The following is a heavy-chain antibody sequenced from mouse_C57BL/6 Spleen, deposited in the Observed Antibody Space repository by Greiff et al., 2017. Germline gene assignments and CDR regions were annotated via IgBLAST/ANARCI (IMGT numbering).Heavy chain of an antibody. Sequence: QVQLQQSGAELVKPGASVKISCKASGYTFTDYYINWVKQRPGQGLEWIGKIGPGSGSTYYNEKFKGKATLTADKSSSTAYMQLSSLTSEDSAVYFWARKGYYGSSYEYFDVWGTGTTVTVSS. CDR3: ARKGYYGSSYEYFDV. CDR2: IGPGSGST. D-gene: IGHD1-1*01. V-gene: IGHV1-77*01. J-gene: IGHJ1*03. CDR1: GYTFTDYY.